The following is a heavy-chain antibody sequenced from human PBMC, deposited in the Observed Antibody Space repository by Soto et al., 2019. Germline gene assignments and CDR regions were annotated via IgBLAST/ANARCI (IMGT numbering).Heavy chain of an antibody. V-gene: IGHV4-39*01. CDR1: CGSIISSSYY. Sequence: SETLSLTCTVSCGSIISSSYYWGWIRQPPGKGLEWIGSIYYSGSTYYNPSLKSRVTISVDTSKNQFSLKLSSVTAADTAVYYCARLSAFSRYGGDWFDPWGQGTLVTVSS. J-gene: IGHJ5*02. D-gene: IGHD6-13*01. CDR3: ARLSAFSRYGGDWFDP. CDR2: IYYSGST.